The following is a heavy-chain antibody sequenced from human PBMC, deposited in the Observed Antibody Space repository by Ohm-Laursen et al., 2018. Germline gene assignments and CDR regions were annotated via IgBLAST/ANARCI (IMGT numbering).Heavy chain of an antibody. J-gene: IGHJ4*02. V-gene: IGHV3-11*01. Sequence: SLRLSCSASGFTFSVFYMSWVRQAPGKGLEWISKIDFSGDTMYYADSVKGRFTISRDNTKNSLYLQMNSLRAEDTAVYYCARGGSYSHYWGQGTLVTVSS. CDR2: IDFSGDTM. CDR1: GFTFSVFY. CDR3: ARGGSYSHY. D-gene: IGHD1-26*01.